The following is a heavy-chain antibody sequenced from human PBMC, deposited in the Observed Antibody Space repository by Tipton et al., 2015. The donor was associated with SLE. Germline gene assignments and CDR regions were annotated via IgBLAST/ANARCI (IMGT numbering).Heavy chain of an antibody. Sequence: TLSLTCTVSGGSIISSSYYWGWIRQPPGKGLEWIGSIYYSGSTYYNPSLKSRVTISVDTSNNQFSLKLSSVTAADTAVYYCARRDNWDAFDTWGQGTMVTVSS. CDR1: GGSIISSSYY. D-gene: IGHD1-1*01. J-gene: IGHJ3*02. V-gene: IGHV4-39*01. CDR3: ARRDNWDAFDT. CDR2: IYYSGST.